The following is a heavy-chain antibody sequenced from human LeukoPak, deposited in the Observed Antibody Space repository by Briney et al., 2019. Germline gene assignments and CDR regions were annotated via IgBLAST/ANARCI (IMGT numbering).Heavy chain of an antibody. CDR3: ARSDYGGNLFDY. CDR1: GFTFSSYG. Sequence: PGRSLRLSCAASGFTFSSYGMHWVRQAPGKGLEWVAVIWYDGSNKYYADSVKGRFTISRDNSKNTLYLQMNSLRAEDTAVYYCARSDYGGNLFDYWGQGTLVTVSS. V-gene: IGHV3-33*08. CDR2: IWYDGSNK. D-gene: IGHD4-23*01. J-gene: IGHJ4*02.